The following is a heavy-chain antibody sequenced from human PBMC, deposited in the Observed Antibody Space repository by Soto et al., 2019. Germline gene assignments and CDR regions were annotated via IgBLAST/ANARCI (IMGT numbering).Heavy chain of an antibody. Sequence: GGSLRLSCAASGFTFSSYAMSWVRQAPGKGLEWVSAISGSGGSTYYADSVKGRFTISRDNSKNTLYLQMNSLRAEDTAVYYCASPMTTVTITPYYFEYWGQGPLVTVSS. J-gene: IGHJ4*02. V-gene: IGHV3-23*01. CDR2: ISGSGGST. D-gene: IGHD4-17*01. CDR3: ASPMTTVTITPYYFEY. CDR1: GFTFSSYA.